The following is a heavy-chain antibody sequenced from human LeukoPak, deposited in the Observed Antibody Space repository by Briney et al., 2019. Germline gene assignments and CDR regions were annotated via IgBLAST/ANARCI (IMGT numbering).Heavy chain of an antibody. CDR1: GGSISSSSYY. D-gene: IGHD6-13*01. CDR3: ARHETYSSWTSTFDY. V-gene: IGHV4-39*01. CDR2: INHSGST. Sequence: PSETLSLTCTVSGGSISSSSYYWGWIRQPPGKGLEWIGEINHSGSTNYNPSLKSRVTISVDTSKNQFSLKLSSVTAADTAVYYCARHETYSSWTSTFDYWGQGTLVTVSS. J-gene: IGHJ4*02.